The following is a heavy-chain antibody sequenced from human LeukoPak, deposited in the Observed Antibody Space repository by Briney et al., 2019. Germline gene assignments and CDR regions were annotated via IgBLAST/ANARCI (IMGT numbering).Heavy chain of an antibody. CDR1: GGSFSGYY. Sequence: SETLSLTCAVYGGSFSGYYWSWIRQPPGKGLEWIGEINHSGSTNYNPSLKSRVTISVDTSKYQFSLKLSSVTAADTAVYYCARGVIEDSSGYYYFDYWGQGTLVTVSS. D-gene: IGHD3-22*01. V-gene: IGHV4-34*01. CDR2: INHSGST. J-gene: IGHJ4*02. CDR3: ARGVIEDSSGYYYFDY.